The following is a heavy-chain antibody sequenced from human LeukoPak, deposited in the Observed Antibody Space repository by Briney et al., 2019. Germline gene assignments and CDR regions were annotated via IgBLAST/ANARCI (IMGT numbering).Heavy chain of an antibody. J-gene: IGHJ4*02. D-gene: IGHD1-26*01. V-gene: IGHV4-39*01. Sequence: SETLSLTCTVSGGSISSSSYYWGWIRQPPGKGLEWIGSIYYSGSTYYNPSLKSRVTISVDTSKNQFSLKLSSVTAADTAVYFCARRHEWELQFDYWGQGTLVSVSS. CDR3: ARRHEWELQFDY. CDR2: IYYSGST. CDR1: GGSISSSSYY.